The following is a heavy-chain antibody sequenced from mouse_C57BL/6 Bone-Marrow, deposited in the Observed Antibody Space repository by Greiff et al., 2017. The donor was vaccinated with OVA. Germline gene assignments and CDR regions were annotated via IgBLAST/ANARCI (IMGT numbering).Heavy chain of an antibody. Sequence: EVQRVESGGGLVQPGGSLKLSCAASGFTFSDYGMAWVRQAPRKGPEWVAFISNLAYSIYYADTVTGRFTISRENAKNTLYLEMSSLRSEDTAMYYCARQNYSNYLDYWGQGTTLTVSS. D-gene: IGHD2-5*01. CDR3: ARQNYSNYLDY. V-gene: IGHV5-15*01. CDR1: GFTFSDYG. J-gene: IGHJ2*01. CDR2: ISNLAYSI.